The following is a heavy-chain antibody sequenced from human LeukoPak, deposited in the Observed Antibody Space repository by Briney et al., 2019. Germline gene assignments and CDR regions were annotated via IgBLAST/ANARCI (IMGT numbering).Heavy chain of an antibody. V-gene: IGHV4-59*01. J-gene: IGHJ5*02. CDR2: IYYSGST. CDR3: ARGQELFSSGWYRGVNWFGP. D-gene: IGHD6-19*01. Sequence: PSETLSLTCTVSGGSISSYYWSWIRQPPGKGLEWIGYIYYSGSTNYNPSLKSRVTISVDASKNQFSLKLSSVTAADTAVYYCARGQELFSSGWYRGVNWFGPWGQGTLVTVSS. CDR1: GGSISSYY.